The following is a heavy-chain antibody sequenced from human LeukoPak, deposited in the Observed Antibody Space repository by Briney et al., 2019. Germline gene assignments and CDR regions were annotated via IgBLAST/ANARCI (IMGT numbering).Heavy chain of an antibody. V-gene: IGHV3-23*01. CDR1: GFTFSDHY. CDR3: AKGFVVVVSATQSSWFDP. CDR2: ISGSGGNT. Sequence: GRSLRLSCAASGFTFSDHYMDWVRQAPGKGLEWVSAISGSGGNTYYADSVKGRFTISRDNSKNTLYLQMNSLRAEDTAVYYCAKGFVVVVSATQSSWFDPWGQGTLVTVSS. D-gene: IGHD2-15*01. J-gene: IGHJ5*02.